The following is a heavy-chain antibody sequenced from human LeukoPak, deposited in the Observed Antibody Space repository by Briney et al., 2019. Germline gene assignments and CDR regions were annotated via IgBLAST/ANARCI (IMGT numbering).Heavy chain of an antibody. CDR3: ARDPGYSGYDWYFDY. D-gene: IGHD5-12*01. CDR1: GGSISSGSYY. J-gene: IGHJ4*02. CDR2: IYTSGST. V-gene: IGHV4-61*02. Sequence: PSETLSLTCTVSGGSISSGSYYWSWIRQPAGKGLEWIGRIYTSGSTNYNPSLKSRVTISVDTSKNQFSLKLSSVTAADTAAYYCARDPGYSGYDWYFDYWGQGTLVTVSS.